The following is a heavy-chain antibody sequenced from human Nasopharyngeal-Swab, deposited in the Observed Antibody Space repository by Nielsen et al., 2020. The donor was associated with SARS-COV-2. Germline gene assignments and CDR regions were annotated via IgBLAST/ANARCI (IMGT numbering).Heavy chain of an antibody. J-gene: IGHJ4*02. Sequence: SLRLSCPASGFTSDAFAMHWVRQAQGKGLEWISGINWNGGRIGYADSVKGRFTISRDNAKKSLYLQMNSLRPEDTALYYCTKATSLYYYDSSGYRPWYCDYWGQGTLVTVSS. CDR3: TKATSLYYYDSSGYRPWYCDY. CDR2: INWNGGRI. V-gene: IGHV3-9*02. D-gene: IGHD3-22*01. CDR1: GFTSDAFA.